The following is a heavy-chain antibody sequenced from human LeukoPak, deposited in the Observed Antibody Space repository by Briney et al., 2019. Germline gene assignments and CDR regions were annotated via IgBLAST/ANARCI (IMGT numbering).Heavy chain of an antibody. V-gene: IGHV3-30*01. D-gene: IGHD3-22*01. CDR2: ISYDGSNK. CDR3: ARVSSDSSGNYPYYFDY. J-gene: IGHJ4*02. Sequence: GGSLRLSCAASGFTFSSYAMHWVRQAPGKGLEWVAVISYDGSNKYYADSVKGRFTISRDNSKNTLYLQMNSLRAEDTAVYYCARVSSDSSGNYPYYFDYWGQGTPVTVSS. CDR1: GFTFSSYA.